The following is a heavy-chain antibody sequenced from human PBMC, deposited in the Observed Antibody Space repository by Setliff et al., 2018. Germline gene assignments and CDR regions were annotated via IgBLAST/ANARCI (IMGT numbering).Heavy chain of an antibody. CDR3: ARDGKQYYYDSTGYYRNWFDP. CDR1: GFMFGSYA. J-gene: IGHJ5*02. CDR2: ISYDGSHD. Sequence: RLSCAASGFMFGSYAMHWVRQAPGRGPEWLAVISYDGSHDYYADSVRGRFTISRDNSNNTLYMQMSSLRAEDTAIYSCARDGKQYYYDSTGYYRNWFDPWGQGTLVTVSS. V-gene: IGHV3-30-3*01. D-gene: IGHD3-22*01.